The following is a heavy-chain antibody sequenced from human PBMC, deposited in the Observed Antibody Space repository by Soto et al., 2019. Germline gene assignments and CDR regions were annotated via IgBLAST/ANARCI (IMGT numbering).Heavy chain of an antibody. Sequence: ASVKVSCKVSGYTLTELSMHWVRQAPGKGLEWMGGFDPEDGETIYAQKFQGRVTMTEDTSTDTAYMELSSLRSEDTAVYYCATATSRICSSTSCYRAGFDPWGQGTLVTVS. CDR3: ATATSRICSSTSCYRAGFDP. J-gene: IGHJ5*02. CDR1: GYTLTELS. CDR2: FDPEDGET. V-gene: IGHV1-24*01. D-gene: IGHD2-2*01.